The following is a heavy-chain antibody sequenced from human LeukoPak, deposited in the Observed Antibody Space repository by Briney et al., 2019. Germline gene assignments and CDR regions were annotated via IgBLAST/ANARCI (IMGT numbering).Heavy chain of an antibody. CDR1: GFTFSDYY. CDR2: ISSSGSTI. CDR3: ARAGKEDGYRTYLLLDAFDI. V-gene: IGHV3-11*01. Sequence: TGGSLRLPCAASGFTFSDYYMSWIRQAPGKGLEWVSYISSSGSTIYYADSVKGRFTISRDNAKNSLYLQMNSLRAEDTALYYCARAGKEDGYRTYLLLDAFDIWGQGTMVTVSS. J-gene: IGHJ3*02. D-gene: IGHD5-24*01.